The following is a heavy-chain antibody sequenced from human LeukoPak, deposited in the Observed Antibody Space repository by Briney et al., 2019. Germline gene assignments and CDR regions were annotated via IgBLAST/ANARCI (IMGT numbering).Heavy chain of an antibody. CDR2: ISYDGSNK. CDR3: ARDLGSRRWYRLTA. D-gene: IGHD6-13*01. J-gene: IGHJ5*02. CDR1: GFTFSNYA. V-gene: IGHV3-30-3*01. Sequence: GGSLRLSCAVSGFTFSNYAMHWVRQAPGKGLEWLAVISYDGSNKYYADSVKGRFTISRDNSKNTLYLQMNSLKAEDTSVYYCARDLGSRRWYRLTAWGQGTLVTVSS.